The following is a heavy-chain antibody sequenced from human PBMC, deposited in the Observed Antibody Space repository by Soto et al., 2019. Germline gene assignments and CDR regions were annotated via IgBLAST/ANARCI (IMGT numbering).Heavy chain of an antibody. CDR2: ISSSGSTI. J-gene: IGHJ6*03. D-gene: IGHD3-9*01. Sequence: GGSLRLSCAASGFTFSDYYMSWIRQAPGKGLEWVSYISSSGSTIYYADSVKGRFTISRDNAKNSLYLQMNSLRAEDTAVYYCARATDVLRYFDWLPQTSYYYYYYMDVWGKATTVTVSS. V-gene: IGHV3-11*01. CDR1: GFTFSDYY. CDR3: ARATDVLRYFDWLPQTSYYYYYYMDV.